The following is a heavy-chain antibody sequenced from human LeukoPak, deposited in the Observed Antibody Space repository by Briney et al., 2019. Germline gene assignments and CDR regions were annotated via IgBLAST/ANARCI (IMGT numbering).Heavy chain of an antibody. CDR3: ARRPTYYYYMDV. V-gene: IGHV4-61*08. Sequence: PSETLSLTCSVAGGSVSRTDYYWGWIRQPPGKGLEWIGYIYYSGSTSYNPSLKSRVTISVDASKNQFSLKLSSVTAADTAVYYCARRPTYYYYMDVWGKGTTVTVSS. CDR2: IYYSGST. J-gene: IGHJ6*03. CDR1: GGSVSRTDYY.